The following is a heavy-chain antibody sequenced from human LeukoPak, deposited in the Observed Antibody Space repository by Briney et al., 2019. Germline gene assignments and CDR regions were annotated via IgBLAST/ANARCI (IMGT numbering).Heavy chain of an antibody. J-gene: IGHJ6*03. D-gene: IGHD2/OR15-2a*01. CDR2: INHSGST. CDR1: GGSFSGYY. CDR3: ARGVRIFRRWRKYYYYYYMDV. V-gene: IGHV4-34*01. Sequence: SETLSLTCAVYGGSFSGYYWSWIRQPPGKGLEWIGEINHSGSTNYNPSLKSRVTISVDTSKNQFSLKLSSVTAADTAVYYCARGVRIFRRWRKYYYYYYMDVWGKGTTVTASS.